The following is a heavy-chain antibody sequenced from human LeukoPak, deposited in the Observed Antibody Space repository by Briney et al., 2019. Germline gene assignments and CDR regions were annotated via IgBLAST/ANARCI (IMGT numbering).Heavy chain of an antibody. CDR1: GGSISSYY. D-gene: IGHD6-19*01. J-gene: IGHJ6*02. V-gene: IGHV4-4*07. CDR2: IYTSGST. CDR3: AREMAVACTGPPEYYYYGMDV. Sequence: SETLSLTCTVSGGSISSYYWSWIRQPAGKGLEWIGRIYTSGSTNYNPSLKSRVTMSVDTSKNQFSLKLSSVAAADTAVYYCAREMAVACTGPPEYYYYGMDVWGQGTTVTLSS.